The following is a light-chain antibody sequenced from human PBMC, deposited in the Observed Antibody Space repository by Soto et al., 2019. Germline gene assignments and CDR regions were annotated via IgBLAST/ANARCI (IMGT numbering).Light chain of an antibody. CDR2: DAS. CDR3: QQRRNWPQIT. Sequence: EIVLTQSPATLSLSPGERATLSCRASQSVSSYLAWYQQKPGQAPRLLIYDASNRATGIPARFSGSGSGTDFTLTISSLEPEDFAVYYCQQRRNWPQITFGGGTKVDIK. CDR1: QSVSSY. J-gene: IGKJ4*01. V-gene: IGKV3-11*01.